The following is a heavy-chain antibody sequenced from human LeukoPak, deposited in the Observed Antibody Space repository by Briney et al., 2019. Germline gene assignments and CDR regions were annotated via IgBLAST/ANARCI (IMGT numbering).Heavy chain of an antibody. CDR2: KSEIGGATA. J-gene: IGHJ5*02. D-gene: IGHD3-10*01. CDR3: ATDRAWFDP. CDR1: GITFSTAL. V-gene: IGHV3-15*01. Sequence: GGSLRLSCAASGITFSTALMSWFRQAPGKGLEWVGRKSEIGGATADYAAPVKDRFTISRDDSKNTLYLQMNSLKTEDTAVYYCATDRAWFDPWGQGTLVTVSS.